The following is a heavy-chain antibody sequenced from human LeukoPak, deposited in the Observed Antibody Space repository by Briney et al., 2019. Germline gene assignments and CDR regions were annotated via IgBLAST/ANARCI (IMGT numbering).Heavy chain of an antibody. Sequence: ASVKVSCKASGYTFTGYYMHWVRQAPGQGLEWMGWINPNSGGTNYAQKFQGRVTMTRDTSISTAHMELSRLRSDDTAVYYCARVVVVPAAMMGNDYYYYMDVWGKGTTVTVSS. D-gene: IGHD2-2*01. J-gene: IGHJ6*03. CDR1: GYTFTGYY. V-gene: IGHV1-2*02. CDR3: ARVVVVPAAMMGNDYYYYMDV. CDR2: INPNSGGT.